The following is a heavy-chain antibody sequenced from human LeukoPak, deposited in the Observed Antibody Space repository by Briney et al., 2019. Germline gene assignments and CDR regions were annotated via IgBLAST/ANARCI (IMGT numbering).Heavy chain of an antibody. V-gene: IGHV3-7*01. CDR3: AKGVVDGSFDY. CDR1: GLTFSSYW. Sequence: GGSLRLSCAASGLTFSSYWMSWVRQAPGKGLEWVANINLDGSDKSYVGSVKGRFTISRDNAKNSLYLQMNSLGAEDTAVYYCAKGVVDGSFDYWGQGTLVTVSS. CDR2: INLDGSDK. J-gene: IGHJ4*02. D-gene: IGHD2-2*01.